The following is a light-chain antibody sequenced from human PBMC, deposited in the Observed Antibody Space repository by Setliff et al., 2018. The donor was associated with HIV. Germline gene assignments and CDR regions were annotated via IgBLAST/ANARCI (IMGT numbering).Light chain of an antibody. V-gene: IGLV2-23*02. CDR3: CSYAGTSTHVV. J-gene: IGLJ2*01. CDR1: SSDVGSYNL. CDR2: EVS. Sequence: QSVLTQPASVSGSPGQSITISCTGISSDVGSYNLVSWYQQHPGKAPKRMIYEVSKRPSGVSNRFSGSKSDNTASLTISGLQAEDEADYYCCSYAGTSTHVVFGGGTK.